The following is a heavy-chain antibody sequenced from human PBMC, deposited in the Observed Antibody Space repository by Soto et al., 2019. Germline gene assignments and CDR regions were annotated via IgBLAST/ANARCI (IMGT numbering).Heavy chain of an antibody. CDR1: GFTFSGDW. D-gene: IGHD2-2*01. Sequence: GGSLRLSCAASGFTFSGDWMHWVRQAAGKGLVWVSRINMDGSSTNYADSVKGRFTISRDNAKNTLYLQMNSLRADDTAVYYCARGPRGLYHHDYWGQGALVTVSS. CDR3: ARGPRGLYHHDY. CDR2: INMDGSST. J-gene: IGHJ4*02. V-gene: IGHV3-74*01.